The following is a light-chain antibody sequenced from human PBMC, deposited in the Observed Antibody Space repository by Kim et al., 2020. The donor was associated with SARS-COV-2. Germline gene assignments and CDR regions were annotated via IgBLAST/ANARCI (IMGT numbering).Light chain of an antibody. Sequence: APVTPARITCGGNNVGDKDEHWYQQKPGQTPAVVIQYDSDRPGGIPERVSGSNSGNTATLTISRVEAGDEADYYYQLWDSTSDHVVFGGGTQLTVL. V-gene: IGLV3-21*04. CDR2: YDS. J-gene: IGLJ2*01. CDR3: QLWDSTSDHVV. CDR1: NVGDKD.